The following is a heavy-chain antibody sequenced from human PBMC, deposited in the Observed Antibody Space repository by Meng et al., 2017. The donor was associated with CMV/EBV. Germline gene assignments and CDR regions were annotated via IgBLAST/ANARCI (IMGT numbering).Heavy chain of an antibody. D-gene: IGHD6-13*01. CDR2: IYSGGST. CDR1: GFSVSSKF. Sequence: SCAASGFSVSSKFMSWVRQAPGKGPEWVSVIYSGGSTYYADSVKGRFTISRDNSKNTLYLQMNSLRAEDTAVYYCARGISKRDWFDPWGQGTLVTVSS. CDR3: ARGISKRDWFDP. V-gene: IGHV3-53*05. J-gene: IGHJ5*02.